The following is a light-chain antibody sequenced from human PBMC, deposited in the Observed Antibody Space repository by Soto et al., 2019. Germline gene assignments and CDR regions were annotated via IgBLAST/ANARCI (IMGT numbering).Light chain of an antibody. Sequence: DIQMTQSPSSLSASVGDRVTITCRASQSISSYLNWYQQRPGKAPKVLIYGASTLQSGVQSRFSGSGSGTEFTPTISSLQPEDFATYYCQQLSSYPPTFGQGTRLEIK. J-gene: IGKJ5*01. CDR1: QSISSY. V-gene: IGKV1-39*01. CDR3: QQLSSYPPT. CDR2: GAS.